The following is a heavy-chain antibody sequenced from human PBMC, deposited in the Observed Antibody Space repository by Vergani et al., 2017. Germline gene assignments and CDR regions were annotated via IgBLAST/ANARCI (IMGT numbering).Heavy chain of an antibody. CDR2: VAPEDGET. J-gene: IGHJ6*02. Sequence: EVQLVQSGAEVKKPGATMKISCKVSGYTFTDHYMHWVKQAPGKGLEWMGLVAPEDGETIYAEKFKGRVTIAADTSTDTAHLELSSLRSEDTAVYYCATPQTVTTGGMEVWGQATTVIVSS. D-gene: IGHD4-17*01. CDR3: ATPQTVTTGGMEV. CDR1: GYTFTDHY. V-gene: IGHV1-69-2*01.